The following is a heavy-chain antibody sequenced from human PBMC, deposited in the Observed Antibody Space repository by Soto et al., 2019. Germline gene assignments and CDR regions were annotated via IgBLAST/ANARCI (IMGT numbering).Heavy chain of an antibody. CDR2: LSSDGGNK. D-gene: IGHD5-12*01. Sequence: SLRLSCVASGFTFSHYGMHWVRQSPGKGLEWVATLSSDGGNKYHADSVKGRFTISRDNSKNTLYLQMNSLRVEDTALYYCAKRGYSGYDLDYWGQRTLVTVSS. CDR1: GFTFSHYG. CDR3: AKRGYSGYDLDY. J-gene: IGHJ4*02. V-gene: IGHV3-30*18.